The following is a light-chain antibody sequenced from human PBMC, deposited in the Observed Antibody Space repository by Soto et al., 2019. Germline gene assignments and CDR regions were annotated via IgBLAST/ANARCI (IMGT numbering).Light chain of an antibody. J-gene: IGKJ4*01. V-gene: IGKV3-20*01. CDR2: DAS. CDR3: QEYGSSPPGT. Sequence: EIVLTQSPGTLSLSPGERATLSCRASQSVSSTSLAWYQQKPGQAPRLLIYDASTRAPGIPARFSGSGSGTDFTLTISRLEPEDLAVYYCQEYGSSPPGTFGGGTKVQIK. CDR1: QSVSSTS.